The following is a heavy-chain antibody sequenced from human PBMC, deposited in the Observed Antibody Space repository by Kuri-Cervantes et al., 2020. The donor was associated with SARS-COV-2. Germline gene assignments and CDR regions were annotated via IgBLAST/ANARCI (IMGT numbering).Heavy chain of an antibody. CDR1: GFTFSSYG. J-gene: IGHJ4*02. V-gene: IGHV3-21*01. D-gene: IGHD2-21*01. CDR2: ISSSSSYI. CDR3: ARPRRGLEHIVGQFDY. Sequence: GGSLRLSCAASGFTFSSYGMNWVRQAPGKGLEWVSSISSSSSYIYYADSVKGRFTISRDNAKNSLYLQMNSLRAEDTAVYYCARPRRGLEHIVGQFDYWGQGTLVTVSS.